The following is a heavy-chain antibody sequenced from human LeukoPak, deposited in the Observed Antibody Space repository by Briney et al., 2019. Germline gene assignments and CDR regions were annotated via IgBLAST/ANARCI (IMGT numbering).Heavy chain of an antibody. CDR3: ARKSSHFDSSGYFDY. CDR1: GFTFSSYA. CDR2: LGGNSGYT. D-gene: IGHD3-22*01. Sequence: GGSRRLSCAASGFTFSSYAMSWVRQAPGKGLEWVSDLGGNSGYTYYADSVKGRFTVSRDNSKNTLSLQMNSLRAEDTAVYYCARKSSHFDSSGYFDYWGQGTLLTVSS. J-gene: IGHJ4*02. V-gene: IGHV3-23*01.